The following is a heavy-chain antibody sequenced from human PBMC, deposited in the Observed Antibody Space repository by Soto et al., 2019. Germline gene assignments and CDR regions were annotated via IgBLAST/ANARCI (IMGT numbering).Heavy chain of an antibody. CDR2: INHSGST. CDR1: GGSFSGYY. CDR3: AXXXXSGXYXKAXDY. Sequence: QVQLQQWXAGXLKPSETLSLTCAVYGGSFSGYYWSWIRQPPGKGLEWIGEINHSGSTNYNXXXXXXXXXXXXXXXXXXXXXXXXXXXXXXXXXXCAXXXXSGXYXKAXDYWXQGXLVTV. J-gene: IGHJ4*02. V-gene: IGHV4-34*01. D-gene: IGHD3-10*01.